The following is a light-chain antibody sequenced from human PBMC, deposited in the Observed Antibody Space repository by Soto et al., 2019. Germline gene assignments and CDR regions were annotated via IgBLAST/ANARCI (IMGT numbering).Light chain of an antibody. V-gene: IGKV1-8*01. Sequence: AIRLTQSPSSLAASTEDGVTIACRASQGISSYLAWYQQKPGKAPKLLIYAASTLQSGVPSRFSGSGSGTDFTLTISCLQSEDLATYYCQQYYSYPITFGQGTRLEIK. CDR2: AAS. CDR1: QGISSY. CDR3: QQYYSYPIT. J-gene: IGKJ5*01.